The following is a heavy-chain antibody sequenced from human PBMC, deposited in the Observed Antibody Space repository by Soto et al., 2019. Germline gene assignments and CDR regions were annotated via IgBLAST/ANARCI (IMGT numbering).Heavy chain of an antibody. Sequence: QVQLVESGGGVVQPGRSLRLSCAASGFTFSSYGMHWVRQAPGKGLEWVEVVWYDGSNKYYADSVKGRFTISRDNSKNTLYVEMNSLRAEDTGVYYCARGYSSGWFPFDSWGPGTLVTVSS. V-gene: IGHV3-33*01. D-gene: IGHD6-19*01. CDR2: VWYDGSNK. CDR1: GFTFSSYG. CDR3: ARGYSSGWFPFDS. J-gene: IGHJ4*02.